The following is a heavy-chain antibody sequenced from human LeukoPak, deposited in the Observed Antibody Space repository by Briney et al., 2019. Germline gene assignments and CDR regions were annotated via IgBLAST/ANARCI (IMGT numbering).Heavy chain of an antibody. J-gene: IGHJ4*02. CDR3: ARDPSNTSGWSPYFDS. V-gene: IGHV1-18*04. CDR1: GYTYTNHG. CDR2: ISAYNRDT. D-gene: IGHD6-13*01. Sequence: ASVKVSCKASGYTYTNHGITWVRQAPGQGLEWMGWISAYNRDTKYAQNFQGRVTFITESSTSTAYMELRSLGSDDTAVYYCARDPSNTSGWSPYFDSWGQGTPVTVSA.